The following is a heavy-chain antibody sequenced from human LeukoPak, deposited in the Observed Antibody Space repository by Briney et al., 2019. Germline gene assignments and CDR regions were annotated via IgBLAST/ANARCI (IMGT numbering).Heavy chain of an antibody. CDR3: ARGNHYDILTGLVSFDY. CDR2: IIPIFGTA. D-gene: IGHD3-9*01. V-gene: IGHV1-69*13. Sequence: GASVKVSCKASGGTFSSYAISWVRQAPAQGLEWMGGIIPIFGTANYAQKFQGRVTITADESTSTAYMELSRLRSEDTAVYYCARGNHYDILTGLVSFDYWGQGTLVTVSS. J-gene: IGHJ4*02. CDR1: GGTFSSYA.